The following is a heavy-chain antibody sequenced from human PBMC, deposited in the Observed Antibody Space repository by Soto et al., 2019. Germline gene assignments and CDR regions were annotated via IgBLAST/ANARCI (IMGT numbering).Heavy chain of an antibody. CDR2: IYTSGST. Sequence: QVQLQESGPGLVKPSETLSLTCTVSGGSISSYYWSWIRQPAGKGLEWIGRIYTSGSTNYNPSLKSRVTMSVDTSKNQFSLKLSSVTAADTAVYYCARGYCSSTSCQSVDYWGQGTLVTVSS. V-gene: IGHV4-4*07. D-gene: IGHD2-2*01. CDR3: ARGYCSSTSCQSVDY. CDR1: GGSISSYY. J-gene: IGHJ4*02.